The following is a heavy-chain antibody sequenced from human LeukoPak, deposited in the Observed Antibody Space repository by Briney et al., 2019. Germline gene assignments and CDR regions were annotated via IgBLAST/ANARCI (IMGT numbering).Heavy chain of an antibody. CDR1: GFTFSSYS. D-gene: IGHD2-2*03. J-gene: IGHJ6*02. Sequence: GGSLRLSCAASGFTFSSYSMNWVHQAPGKGLEWVSSISSSSSYIYYADSVKGRFTISRDNAKNSLYLQMSSLRVEDTAVYYCARWNGDCSTTSCPYYYGMDVWGQGTTVTVSS. CDR3: ARWNGDCSTTSCPYYYGMDV. CDR2: ISSSSSYI. V-gene: IGHV3-21*06.